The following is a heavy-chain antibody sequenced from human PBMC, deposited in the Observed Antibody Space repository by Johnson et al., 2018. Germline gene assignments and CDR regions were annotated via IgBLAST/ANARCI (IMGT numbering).Heavy chain of an antibody. CDR1: GFTFSIYD. CDR2: ISSSGDSA. Sequence: VHLVESGGGLVRPGGSLILSCAASGFTFSIYDMNWVRQAPGKGLEWVPSISSSGDSAYYTDSVKGRFINSTDNAKNSLSLQMNSLRAEDTAVYYCVSNDQHLLDYWGQGTLVTVSS. V-gene: IGHV3-21*01. CDR3: VSNDQHLLDY. J-gene: IGHJ4*02. D-gene: IGHD1-1*01.